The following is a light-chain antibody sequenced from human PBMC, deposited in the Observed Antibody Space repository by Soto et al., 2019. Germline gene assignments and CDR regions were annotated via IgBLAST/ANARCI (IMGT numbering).Light chain of an antibody. J-gene: IGKJ5*01. Sequence: DIQVTQSPSSVSASVAYRVTITCRASQDIAGYLAWYQHKPGRAPELLIRAACSLQSGVPSRFSGSGSGTDFTLTINSLQPEDFATYYCPQAYSFPITFGQGTRLEIK. V-gene: IGKV1D-12*01. CDR2: AAC. CDR1: QDIAGY. CDR3: PQAYSFPIT.